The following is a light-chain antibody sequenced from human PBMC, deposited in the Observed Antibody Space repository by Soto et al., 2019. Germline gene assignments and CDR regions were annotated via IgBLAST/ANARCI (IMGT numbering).Light chain of an antibody. V-gene: IGLV2-14*01. CDR1: SSDIGGYNY. J-gene: IGLJ2*01. CDR3: NSFTRSSTVV. CDR2: EVS. Sequence: QSALTQPASVSGSPGQSITISCTGSSSDIGGYNYVSWYQQHPDKAPKLMIYEVSNRPSGVSNRFSGSKSGNTASLTISGLQAEDEADYYCNSFTRSSTVVFGGGTKVTVL.